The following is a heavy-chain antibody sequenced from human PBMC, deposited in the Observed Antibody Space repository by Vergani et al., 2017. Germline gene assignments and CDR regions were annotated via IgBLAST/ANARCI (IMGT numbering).Heavy chain of an antibody. CDR2: IIPILGIA. V-gene: IGHV1-69*08. J-gene: IGHJ5*02. Sequence: QVQLVQSGAEVKKPGSSVKVSCKASGGTFSSYTISWVRQAPGQGLEWMGRIIPILGIANYAQKFQGRVTITADKSTSTADMELSSLRSEDTAVYSCARDRGDGYNTHNWFDPWGQGTLVTVSS. CDR1: GGTFSSYT. CDR3: ARDRGDGYNTHNWFDP. D-gene: IGHD5-24*01.